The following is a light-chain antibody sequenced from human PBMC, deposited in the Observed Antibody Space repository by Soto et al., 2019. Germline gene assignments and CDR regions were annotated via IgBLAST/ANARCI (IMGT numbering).Light chain of an antibody. J-gene: IGKJ1*01. CDR2: DAS. CDR1: QSVGNN. V-gene: IGKV3-15*01. Sequence: ESVMTQSPDTLSVSPGEGATLSCRASQSVGNNLAWYQQKPGQAPRLLIYDASIRATGIPARFSGSGSGTEFTLTISSLQSEDFAVYFCQKYNNWPETFGQGTKVDI. CDR3: QKYNNWPET.